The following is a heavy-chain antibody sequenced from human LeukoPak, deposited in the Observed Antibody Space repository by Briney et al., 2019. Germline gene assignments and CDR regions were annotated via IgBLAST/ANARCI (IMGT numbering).Heavy chain of an antibody. V-gene: IGHV4-39*07. D-gene: IGHD6-19*01. CDR1: GGSIRNSSFY. CDR2: INHSGST. J-gene: IGHJ6*02. Sequence: PSETLSLTCAVSGGSIRNSSFYWGWIRQPPGKGLEWIGEINHSGSTNYNPSLKSRVTISVDTSKNQFSLKLSSVTAADTAVYYCARAGGQWPAAYYYGMDVWGQGTTVTVSS. CDR3: ARAGGQWPAAYYYGMDV.